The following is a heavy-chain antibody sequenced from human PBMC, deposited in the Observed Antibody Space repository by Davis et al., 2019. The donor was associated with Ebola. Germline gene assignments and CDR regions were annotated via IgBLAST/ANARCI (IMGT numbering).Heavy chain of an antibody. D-gene: IGHD3-3*01. J-gene: IGHJ4*02. V-gene: IGHV5-51*01. CDR3: ARFLEWKADY. Sequence: GESLKISCKGSGYSFTSYWLSWVRQMPGKGLEWMGIIYPGDSDTRYSPSFQGQVTISADKSITTAYLQWSSLKASDTAMYYCARFLEWKADYWGQGTLVTVSS. CDR1: GYSFTSYW. CDR2: IYPGDSDT.